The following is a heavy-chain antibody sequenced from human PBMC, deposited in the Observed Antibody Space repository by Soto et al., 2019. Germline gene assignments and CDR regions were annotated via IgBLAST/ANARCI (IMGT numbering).Heavy chain of an antibody. Sequence: EVQLVESGGGLVKPGGSLTLSCAASGFTFSSYSMNWARQAPGKGLEWVSSIRGVDHNKYYAASVKGRFTISRDNAKNSLFLHLSGLTADDTAVYYCARDRVRGALPQYGMDVWGQGTTVTVSS. CDR2: IRGVDHNK. D-gene: IGHD3-10*01. CDR1: GFTFSSYS. V-gene: IGHV3-21*01. J-gene: IGHJ6*02. CDR3: ARDRVRGALPQYGMDV.